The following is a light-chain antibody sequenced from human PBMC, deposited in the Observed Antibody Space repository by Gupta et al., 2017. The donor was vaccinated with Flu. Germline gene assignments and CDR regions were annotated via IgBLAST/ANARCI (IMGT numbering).Light chain of an antibody. CDR1: SSNIGSNT. V-gene: IGLV1-44*01. Sequence: QSVLTQPPSASGTPGQRVTIPCSGSSSNIGSNTVNWYQQLPGTAPKLLIYSINQRPSGVPDRFYGSKSGTSASLAISGLQSEDDADYYCAAWDDSLNGYVFGTGTKVTVL. CDR2: SIN. J-gene: IGLJ1*01. CDR3: AAWDDSLNGYV.